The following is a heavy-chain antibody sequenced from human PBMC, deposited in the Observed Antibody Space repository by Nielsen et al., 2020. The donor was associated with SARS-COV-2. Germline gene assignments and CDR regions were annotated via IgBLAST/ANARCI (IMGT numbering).Heavy chain of an antibody. Sequence: GGSLRLSCAASGFTFADYAMHWVRQAPGKGLEWVSGISWNSTTIGYADSVKGRFTISRDNAKNSLYLQMNSLRVEDTALYYCAKAKGGYYYDRRGFSFWGQGTLVTVSS. D-gene: IGHD3-22*01. CDR1: GFTFADYA. CDR2: ISWNSTTI. CDR3: AKAKGGYYYDRRGFSF. V-gene: IGHV3-9*01. J-gene: IGHJ4*02.